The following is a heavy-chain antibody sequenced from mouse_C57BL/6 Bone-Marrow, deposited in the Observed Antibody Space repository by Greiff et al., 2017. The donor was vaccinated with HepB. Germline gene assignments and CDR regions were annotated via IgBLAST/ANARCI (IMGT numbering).Heavy chain of an antibody. CDR1: GFNIKDDY. CDR2: IDPENGDT. Sequence: EVKLMESGAELVRPGASVKLSCTASGFNIKDDYMHWVKQRPEQGLEWIGWIDPENGDTEYASKFQGKATITADTSSNTAYLQLSSLTSEDTAVYYCTTRHTVTPDYWGQGTTLTVSS. V-gene: IGHV14-4*01. D-gene: IGHD1-1*01. CDR3: TTRHTVTPDY. J-gene: IGHJ2*01.